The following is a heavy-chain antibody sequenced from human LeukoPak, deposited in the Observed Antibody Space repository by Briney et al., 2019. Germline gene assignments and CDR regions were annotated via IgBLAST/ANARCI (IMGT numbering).Heavy chain of an antibody. D-gene: IGHD3-16*02. J-gene: IGHJ5*02. CDR2: ISAYNGNT. CDR1: GYTFTSYG. V-gene: IGHV1-18*01. Sequence: ASVEVSCKASGYTFTSYGISWVRQAPGQGLAWMGWISAYNGNTNYAQKLQGRVTMTTDTSTSTAYMELRSLRSDDTAVYYCARDGGMITFGGVILTFDPWGQGTLVTVSS. CDR3: ARDGGMITFGGVILTFDP.